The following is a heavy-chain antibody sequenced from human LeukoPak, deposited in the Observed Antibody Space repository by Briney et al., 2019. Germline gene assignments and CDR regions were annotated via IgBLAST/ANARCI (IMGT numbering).Heavy chain of an antibody. CDR1: GFTFSSYA. V-gene: IGHV3-30*04. D-gene: IGHD3-3*01. Sequence: GGSLRLSCAASGFTFSSYAMHWVRQAPGKGLEWVAVISYDGSNKYYADSVKGRFTISRDNSKNTLYLQMNSLRAEDTAAYYCARAQYYDFWSGYSHYYYYYGMDVWGQGTTVTVSS. CDR2: ISYDGSNK. CDR3: ARAQYYDFWSGYSHYYYYYGMDV. J-gene: IGHJ6*02.